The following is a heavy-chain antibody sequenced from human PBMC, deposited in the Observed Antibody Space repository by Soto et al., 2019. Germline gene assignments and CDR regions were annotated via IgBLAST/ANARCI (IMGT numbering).Heavy chain of an antibody. CDR1: GFTFSSYS. Sequence: EVQLVESGGGLVKPGGSLRLSCAASGFTFSSYSMNWVRQAPGKGLEWVSSISSSSSYIYYADSVKGRFTISRDNAKNSLYLQMNSLRAEDTAVYYCASLIGITGTAQTKTLIDYWGQGTLVTVSS. CDR3: ASLIGITGTAQTKTLIDY. J-gene: IGHJ4*02. D-gene: IGHD1-7*01. V-gene: IGHV3-21*01. CDR2: ISSSSSYI.